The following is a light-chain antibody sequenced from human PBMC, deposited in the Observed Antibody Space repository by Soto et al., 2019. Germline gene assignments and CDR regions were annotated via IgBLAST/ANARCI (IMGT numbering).Light chain of an antibody. CDR2: GAS. Sequence: EIVLTQSPGTLSLSPGERATLSCRASQSVSSNYLAWYQQKPGQAPRPLIYGASSRATGIPDRFSGSGSGTDFTLTISRLEPEDFAVYYCQQYGSSPPYTFGQGTKLEIK. J-gene: IGKJ2*01. CDR3: QQYGSSPPYT. CDR1: QSVSSNY. V-gene: IGKV3-20*01.